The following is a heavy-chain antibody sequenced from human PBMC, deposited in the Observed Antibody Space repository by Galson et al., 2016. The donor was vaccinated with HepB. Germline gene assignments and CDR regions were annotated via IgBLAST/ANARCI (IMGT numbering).Heavy chain of an antibody. CDR2: ISISGSTV. V-gene: IGHV3-48*03. D-gene: IGHD3-22*01. J-gene: IGHJ4*02. Sequence: SLRLSCAGSGFTFSRYNMNWVRQAPGKGLEWLADISISGSTVYYADSVKGRFTISRDNDKNSVYLQMDSLRDEDTAAYYCAREADFYDSTGYFPPFAYWCQGIRVTVSS. CDR3: AREADFYDSTGYFPPFAY. CDR1: GFTFSRYN.